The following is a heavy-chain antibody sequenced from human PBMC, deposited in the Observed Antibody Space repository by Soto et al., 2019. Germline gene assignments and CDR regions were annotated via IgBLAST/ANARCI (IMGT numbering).Heavy chain of an antibody. Sequence: SETLSLTCAVSGGSISSGGYSWSWIRQPPGKGLEWIGYIYHSGSTYYNPSLKSRVTISVDRSISTAYLQWSSLKASDTAMYYCARLDTAKSLEFDYWGQGTLVTVSS. CDR2: IYHSGST. D-gene: IGHD5-18*01. CDR3: ARLDTAKSLEFDY. V-gene: IGHV4-30-2*01. J-gene: IGHJ4*02. CDR1: GGSISSGGYS.